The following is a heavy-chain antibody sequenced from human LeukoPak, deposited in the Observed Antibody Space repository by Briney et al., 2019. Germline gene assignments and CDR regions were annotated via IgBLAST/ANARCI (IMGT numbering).Heavy chain of an antibody. Sequence: GGSLRLSYAASGFTFRSYSINWVRQAPGKGLEWVSSISGSSSYIYYADSVKGRFTISRDNAKSSLYLQMNSLRAEDTAVYYCARKVMVASDAFDIWGQGTMVTVSS. CDR1: GFTFRSYS. CDR3: ARKVMVASDAFDI. D-gene: IGHD3-22*01. V-gene: IGHV3-21*01. J-gene: IGHJ3*02. CDR2: ISGSSSYI.